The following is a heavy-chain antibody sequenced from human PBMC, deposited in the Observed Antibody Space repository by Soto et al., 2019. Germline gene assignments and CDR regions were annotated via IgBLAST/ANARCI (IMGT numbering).Heavy chain of an antibody. V-gene: IGHV1-69*13. CDR3: ASASKQLVPDYYGMDV. CDR1: GGTFSSYA. D-gene: IGHD6-6*01. Sequence: SVKVSCKASGGTFSSYAISWVRQAPGQGLEWMGGIIPIFGTANYAQKFQGRVTITADESTSTAYMELSSLRSEDTAVYYCASASKQLVPDYYGMDVWGQGTTVTVSS. CDR2: IIPIFGTA. J-gene: IGHJ6*02.